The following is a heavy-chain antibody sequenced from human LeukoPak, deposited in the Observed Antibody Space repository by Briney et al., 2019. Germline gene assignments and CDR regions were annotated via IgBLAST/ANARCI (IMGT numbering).Heavy chain of an antibody. D-gene: IGHD3-3*01. V-gene: IGHV3-9*01. Sequence: PGRSLRLSCAASGSTFADYAMHWVRQAPGKGLEWVSGIIGSGETTNYAESVKGRSTISRDNSKNTLYLQVNSVTAEDTAMYYCAKDRGIFAVGFFDFWGQGALVTVSS. J-gene: IGHJ4*02. CDR2: IIGSGETT. CDR1: GSTFADYA. CDR3: AKDRGIFAVGFFDF.